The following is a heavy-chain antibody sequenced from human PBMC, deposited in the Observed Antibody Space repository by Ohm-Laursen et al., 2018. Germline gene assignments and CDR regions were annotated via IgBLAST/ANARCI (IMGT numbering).Heavy chain of an antibody. CDR1: GYTFTTHY. Sequence: GASVKVSCKVSGYTFTTHYMHWVRQAPGQGPEWMGIINPNDGGTTYSQKLQGRVTLTRDTSTGTFYMELNSLRSGDTAVYYCARDFEWATDAWGQGTLVTVSS. V-gene: IGHV1-46*01. CDR2: INPNDGGT. J-gene: IGHJ4*03. D-gene: IGHD3-3*01. CDR3: ARDFEWATDA.